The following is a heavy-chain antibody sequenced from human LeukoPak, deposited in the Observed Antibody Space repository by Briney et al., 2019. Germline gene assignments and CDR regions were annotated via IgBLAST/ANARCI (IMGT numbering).Heavy chain of an antibody. CDR1: GGSLIDYY. CDR3: ARGAYSGFHFDK. Sequence: PSETLSLTCAVYGGSLIDYYWTWIRQSPGKGLEWIGEINHSGNTHYKPSLKSRVTISVDTSKNQFSLKLSSVTAADTAIYYCARGAYSGFHFDKWGQGTLVTVSS. CDR2: INHSGNT. J-gene: IGHJ4*02. V-gene: IGHV4-34*01. D-gene: IGHD5-12*01.